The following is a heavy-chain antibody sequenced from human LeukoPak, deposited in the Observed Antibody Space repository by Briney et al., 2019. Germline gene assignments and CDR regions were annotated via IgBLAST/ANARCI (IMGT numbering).Heavy chain of an antibody. CDR3: TYYYDSSTYYHVDY. CDR2: IKSKTNGGTT. J-gene: IGHJ4*02. D-gene: IGHD3-22*01. CDR1: GFTFSNAW. Sequence: TGGSLRLSCAASGFTFSNAWMSWVRQVPAKGQDWVGRIKSKTNGGTTDHAAPVKGRFTISRDDSKSTLYLQMNSLKTEDTAVYYCTYYYDSSTYYHVDYWGQGTLVTVSS. V-gene: IGHV3-15*01.